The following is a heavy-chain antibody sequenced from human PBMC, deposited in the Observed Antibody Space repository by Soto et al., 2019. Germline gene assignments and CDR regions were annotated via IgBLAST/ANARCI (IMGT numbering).Heavy chain of an antibody. CDR2: IYTSGST. CDR3: AGGYYYGSGSPKDDAFDI. V-gene: IGHV4-4*07. CDR1: GGSISSYY. D-gene: IGHD3-10*01. J-gene: IGHJ3*02. Sequence: QVQLQESGPGLVKPSETLSLTCTVSGGSISSYYWSWIRQPAGKGLEWIGRIYTSGSTNYNPSLKSRVTISVDTSKNQFSLKLSSVTAADTAVYYCAGGYYYGSGSPKDDAFDIWGQGTMVTVSS.